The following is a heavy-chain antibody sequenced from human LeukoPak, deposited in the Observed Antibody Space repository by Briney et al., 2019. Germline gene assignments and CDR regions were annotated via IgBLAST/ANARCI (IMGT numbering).Heavy chain of an antibody. D-gene: IGHD2-2*02. CDR2: INHSGST. V-gene: IGHV4-34*01. J-gene: IGHJ6*02. CDR3: ARGNRIVVVPAAIRKNYGMDV. CDR1: GGSISSYY. Sequence: PSETLSLTCTVSGGSISSYYWSWIRQPPGKGLEWIGEINHSGSTNYNPSLKSRVTISVDTSKNQFSLKLSSVTAADTAVYYCARGNRIVVVPAAIRKNYGMDVWGQGTTVTVSS.